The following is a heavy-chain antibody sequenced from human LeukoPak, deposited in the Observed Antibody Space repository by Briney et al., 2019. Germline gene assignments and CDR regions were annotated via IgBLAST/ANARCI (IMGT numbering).Heavy chain of an antibody. V-gene: IGHV3-30*02. CDR1: GFTFSSYG. Sequence: GGSLRLSCAASGFTFSSYGMHWVCQAPGKGLEWVAFMRYDGSNKYYADSVKGRFTISRDNSKNTLYLQMNSLRAEDTAVYYCAKDPRYCSGGSCYNFHYYYYMDVWGKGTTVTVSS. D-gene: IGHD2-15*01. CDR2: MRYDGSNK. J-gene: IGHJ6*03. CDR3: AKDPRYCSGGSCYNFHYYYYMDV.